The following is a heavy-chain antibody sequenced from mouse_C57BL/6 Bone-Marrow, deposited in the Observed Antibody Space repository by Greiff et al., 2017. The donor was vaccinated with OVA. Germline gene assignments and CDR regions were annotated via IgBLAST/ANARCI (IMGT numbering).Heavy chain of an antibody. D-gene: IGHD2-3*01. V-gene: IGHV5-9-1*02. CDR2: ISRGGDYI. Sequence: VMLVESGEGLVKPGGSLKLSCAASGFTFSSYAMSWVRQTPEQSLEWVAYISRGGDYIYYADTVKGRFPISRDNARNTLYLQMSNLKSEDTAMYYCTRDGGYYVLAYWGQGTLVTVSA. CDR1: GFTFSSYA. J-gene: IGHJ3*01. CDR3: TRDGGYYVLAY.